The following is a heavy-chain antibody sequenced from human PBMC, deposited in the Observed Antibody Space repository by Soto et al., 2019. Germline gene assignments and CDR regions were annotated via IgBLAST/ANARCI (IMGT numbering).Heavy chain of an antibody. CDR1: GYTFTSYA. D-gene: IGHD2-2*01. V-gene: IGHV1-3*01. CDR2: INAGNGNT. CDR3: ARDRRSRNWFDP. J-gene: IGHJ5*02. Sequence: GASVKVSCKASGYTFTSYAMHWVRQAPGQRLEWMGWINAGNGNTKYSQKFQGRVTITRDTSASTAYMELSSLRSEDTALYYCARDRRSRNWFDPWGQGTLITVSS.